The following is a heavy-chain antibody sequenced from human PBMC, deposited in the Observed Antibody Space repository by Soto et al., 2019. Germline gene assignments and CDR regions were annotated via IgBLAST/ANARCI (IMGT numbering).Heavy chain of an antibody. Sequence: EVQLVESGGGLVQPGGSLRLSCAASGFTFSSYWMHWVRQVPGKGLVWVSHINSDGRNTDYADSVKGRFTISRGNAKNTLFLQMNNVRAEDTAVYYCSRGPPDWGQGTLVTVSS. CDR2: INSDGRNT. J-gene: IGHJ4*02. CDR3: SRGPPD. CDR1: GFTFSSYW. V-gene: IGHV3-74*01.